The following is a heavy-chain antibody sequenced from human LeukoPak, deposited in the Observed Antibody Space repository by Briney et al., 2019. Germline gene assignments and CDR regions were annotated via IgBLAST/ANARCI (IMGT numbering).Heavy chain of an antibody. CDR1: GFTFSSYA. J-gene: IGHJ4*02. V-gene: IGHV3-74*01. CDR2: VSSDGRSV. CDR3: ARGGDGSNSLVDC. D-gene: IGHD5-24*01. Sequence: PGGSLRLSCAASGFTFSSYAKSWVRQAPGKGLEWVSRVSSDGRSVSYADSVKGRFTISRDNAKNTLYLQMKSLTAEDTAVYYCARGGDGSNSLVDCRGQGTLVTVSS.